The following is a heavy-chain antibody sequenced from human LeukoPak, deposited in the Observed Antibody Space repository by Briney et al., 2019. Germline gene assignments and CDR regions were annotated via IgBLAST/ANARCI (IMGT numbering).Heavy chain of an antibody. Sequence: PGRSLRLSCATSGFTFDDYAMHWVRQAPGKGLEWVSGISWNSGSIGYADSVKGRFTISRDNAKNSLYLQMNSLRAEDTALYYCAKVAGPIAAAGTLFDYWGQGTLVTVSS. J-gene: IGHJ4*02. CDR3: AKVAGPIAAAGTLFDY. D-gene: IGHD6-13*01. CDR1: GFTFDDYA. CDR2: ISWNSGSI. V-gene: IGHV3-9*01.